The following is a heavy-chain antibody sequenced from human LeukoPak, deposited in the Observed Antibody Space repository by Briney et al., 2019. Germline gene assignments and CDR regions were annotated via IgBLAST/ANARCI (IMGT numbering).Heavy chain of an antibody. Sequence: GGSLRLSCAASGFTFSSYSMNWVRQAPGKGLDWVSSISSGSSYIYYADSVKGRFTISRDTAKNSLYLQMNSLRAEDTAVYYCARSLWFGEHDAFDIWGQGTMLTVSS. CDR1: GFTFSSYS. J-gene: IGHJ3*02. D-gene: IGHD3-10*01. CDR3: ARSLWFGEHDAFDI. CDR2: ISSGSSYI. V-gene: IGHV3-21*01.